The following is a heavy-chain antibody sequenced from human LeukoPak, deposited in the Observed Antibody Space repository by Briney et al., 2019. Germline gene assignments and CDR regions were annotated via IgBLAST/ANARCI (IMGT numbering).Heavy chain of an antibody. V-gene: IGHV3-23*01. CDR3: AREGGYSGVRLDP. J-gene: IGHJ5*02. CDR2: ISGSGGHT. D-gene: IGHD3-22*01. Sequence: GGSLRLSCAASGFTFSIYGMTWVRQAPGKGLEWVSGISGSGGHTYYAVSVQGRFTISRDNAKNTLYLQMNSLRAEDTAVYYCAREGGYSGVRLDPWGQGTLVTVSS. CDR1: GFTFSIYG.